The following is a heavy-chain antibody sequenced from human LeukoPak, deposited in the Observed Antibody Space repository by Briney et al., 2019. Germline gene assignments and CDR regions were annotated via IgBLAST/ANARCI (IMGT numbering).Heavy chain of an antibody. Sequence: SETLSLTCTVSGGSISSYYWSWIRQPAGKGLEWIGRIYTSGSTNYNPSLKSRVTMSVDTSKNQFSLKLSSVTAADTAVYYCARDWESLTGYFSVNWFGPWGQGTLVTVSS. CDR3: ARDWESLTGYFSVNWFGP. J-gene: IGHJ5*02. V-gene: IGHV4-4*07. CDR2: IYTSGST. CDR1: GGSISSYY. D-gene: IGHD3-9*01.